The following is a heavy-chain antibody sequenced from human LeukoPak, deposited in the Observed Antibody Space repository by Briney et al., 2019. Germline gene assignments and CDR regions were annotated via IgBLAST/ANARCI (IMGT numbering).Heavy chain of an antibody. J-gene: IGHJ4*02. CDR1: GGSISSNTYY. D-gene: IGHD6-13*01. V-gene: IGHV4-39*01. Sequence: SETLSLTCTVSGGSISSNTYYWGRIRQPPGKGLEWIGNVYYGGTTYYNPSLKSRVTISVDTSKNQFSLKLTSVTAADTAVYYCARYSSSWYYFDYWGQGTLVTVSS. CDR3: ARYSSSWYYFDY. CDR2: VYYGGTT.